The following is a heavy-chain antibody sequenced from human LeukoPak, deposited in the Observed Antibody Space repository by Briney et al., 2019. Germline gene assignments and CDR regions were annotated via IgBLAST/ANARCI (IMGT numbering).Heavy chain of an antibody. Sequence: GGSLRLSCVVSGFTFTDYGMHWVRQAPGKGLEWVANMRVDGTDIHYADSVKGRFTISSDNARNSLYLQMNTLRADDTAVYYCARGRGWTYDSWGRGTLVTVSS. D-gene: IGHD6-19*01. CDR2: MRVDGTDI. J-gene: IGHJ4*02. CDR1: GFTFTDYG. CDR3: ARGRGWTYDS. V-gene: IGHV3-7*04.